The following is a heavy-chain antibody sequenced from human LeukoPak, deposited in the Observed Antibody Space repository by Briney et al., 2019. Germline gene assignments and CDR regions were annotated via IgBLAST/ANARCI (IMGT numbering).Heavy chain of an antibody. V-gene: IGHV4-61*02. CDR1: GGSISSGSYY. J-gene: IGHJ6*03. Sequence: PSETLSLTCTVSGGSISSGSYYWSWIRQPAGKGLEWIGRIYTSGSTNYNPSLKSRVTISVDTSKNQFSLKLSSVTAADTAVYYCARDASGYDYYYYYYYMDVWGKETTVTVSS. CDR3: ARDASGYDYYYYYYYMDV. CDR2: IYTSGST. D-gene: IGHD5-12*01.